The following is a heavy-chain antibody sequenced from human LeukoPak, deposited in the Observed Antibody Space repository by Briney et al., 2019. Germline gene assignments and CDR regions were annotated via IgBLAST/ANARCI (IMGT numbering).Heavy chain of an antibody. CDR2: ISSSSSYI. Sequence: PGGSLRLSCAASGFTFSSYSMNWVRQAPGKGLEWVSSISSSSSYIYYADSVKGRFTISRDNAKNSLYLQMNSLRAEDTALYYCAKDISPYYYDSSGYYRRAFDIWGQGTMVTVSS. V-gene: IGHV3-21*04. CDR1: GFTFSSYS. J-gene: IGHJ3*02. D-gene: IGHD3-22*01. CDR3: AKDISPYYYDSSGYYRRAFDI.